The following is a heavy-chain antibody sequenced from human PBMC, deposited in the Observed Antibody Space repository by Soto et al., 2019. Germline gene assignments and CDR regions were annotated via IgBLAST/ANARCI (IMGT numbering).Heavy chain of an antibody. V-gene: IGHV1-18*01. D-gene: IGHD1-1*01. CDR2: ISAHNGNT. CDR3: ARGRYGDY. CDR1: GYTFTSYG. J-gene: IGHJ4*02. Sequence: QVHLVQSGAEVKKPGASVKVSCKASGYTFTSYGITWMRQAPGQGLEWMGWISAHNGNTDYAQKLQGRVIVTRDTSTSTAYMELGSLISDDTAVYYCARGRYGDYWGQGALVTVSS.